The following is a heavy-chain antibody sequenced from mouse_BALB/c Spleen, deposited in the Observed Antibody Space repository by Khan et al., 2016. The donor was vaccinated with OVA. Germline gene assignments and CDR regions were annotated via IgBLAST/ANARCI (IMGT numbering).Heavy chain of an antibody. V-gene: IGHV5-9-3*01. D-gene: IGHD1-1*02. CDR3: ASSLVDYCAMVY. J-gene: IGHJ4*01. Sequence: EVELVESGGGVVKPGGSLKLSCSASGFTFSSFAMSWVRQTPEKRLEWVATISTGGHSTFYPERVKGRFTISRDNARNTLYLQMSSLRSEDTAMYYCASSLVDYCAMVYCGQGTSVTVSS. CDR1: GFTFSSFA. CDR2: ISTGGHST.